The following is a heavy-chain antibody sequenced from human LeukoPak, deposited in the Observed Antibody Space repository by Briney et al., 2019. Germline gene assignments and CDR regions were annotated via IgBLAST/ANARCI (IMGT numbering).Heavy chain of an antibody. V-gene: IGHV3-9*01. CDR2: ISWNSGSI. J-gene: IGHJ3*01. CDR3: AMKAVPRPRLHDAFDF. Sequence: PGRSLRLSCAASGFTFDDYAMHWVRQAPGKGLEWVSGISWNSGSIGYADSVKGRFTISRDNAKNSLYLQMNSLRAEDTAVYYCAMKAVPRPRLHDAFDFWGQGTVVSVSS. CDR1: GFTFDDYA. D-gene: IGHD5-24*01.